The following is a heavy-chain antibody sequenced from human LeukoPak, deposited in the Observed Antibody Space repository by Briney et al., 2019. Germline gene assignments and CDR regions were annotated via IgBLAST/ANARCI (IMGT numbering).Heavy chain of an antibody. CDR3: ARGATEYNWNTLYYYMDV. CDR1: GYTFTGYY. Sequence: WASVKVSCKASGYTFTGYYIQWVRQAPGQGLEWMGWINPHSGGTNYAQEFQGRVTMTRDTSISTAYMELSSLRSEDTAVYYCARGATEYNWNTLYYYMDVWGKGTTVTVSS. J-gene: IGHJ6*03. D-gene: IGHD1/OR15-1a*01. CDR2: INPHSGGT. V-gene: IGHV1-2*02.